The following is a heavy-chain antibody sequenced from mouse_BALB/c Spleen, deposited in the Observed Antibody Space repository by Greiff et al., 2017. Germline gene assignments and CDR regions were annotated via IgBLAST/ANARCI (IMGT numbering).Heavy chain of an antibody. D-gene: IGHD2-4*01. V-gene: IGHV5-6*01. CDR1: GFTFSSYG. CDR3: ARQYDYDEGAWFAY. CDR2: ISSGGSYT. J-gene: IGHJ3*01. Sequence: EVKLMESGGDLVKTGGSLKLSCAASGFTFSSYGMSWVRQTPDKRLEWVATISSGGSYTYYPDSVKGRFTISRDNAKNTLYLQMSSLKSEDTAMYYCARQYDYDEGAWFAYWGQGTLVTVSA.